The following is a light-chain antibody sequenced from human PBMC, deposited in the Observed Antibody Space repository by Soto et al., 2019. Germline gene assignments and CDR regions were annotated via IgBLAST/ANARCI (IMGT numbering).Light chain of an antibody. V-gene: IGLV2-23*02. CDR3: CSYAGSFTWV. J-gene: IGLJ3*02. CDR1: SSDVESDNV. Sequence: QSALTQPASVSGSPGQSITISCTGASSDVESDNVVPWYQQHPGKAPKLMIYEVTKRPSGISNRFSGSKSGNTASLTISGLQAEDEADYYCCSYAGSFTWVFGGGTKLTVL. CDR2: EVT.